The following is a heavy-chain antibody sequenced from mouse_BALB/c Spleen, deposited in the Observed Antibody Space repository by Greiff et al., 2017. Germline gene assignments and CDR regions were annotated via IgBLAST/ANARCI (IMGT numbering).Heavy chain of an antibody. CDR1: GFTFSSYG. J-gene: IGHJ2*01. CDR2: ISSGGSYT. D-gene: IGHD2-4*01. Sequence: EVMLVESGGDLVKPGGSLKLSCAASGFTFSSYGMSWVRQTPDKRLEWVATISSGGSYTYYPDSVKGRFTISRDNAKNTLYLQMSSLKSEDTAMYYCARHDYDGDYFDYWGQGTTLTVSS. V-gene: IGHV5-6*02. CDR3: ARHDYDGDYFDY.